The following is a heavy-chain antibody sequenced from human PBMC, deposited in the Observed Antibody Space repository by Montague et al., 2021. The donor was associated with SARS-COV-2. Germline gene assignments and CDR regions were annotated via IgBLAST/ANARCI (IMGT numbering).Heavy chain of an antibody. CDR2: IYSGGST. Sequence: SLRLSCAASGFTVSSNYMSWVRQAPGKGLEWVSVIYSGGSTYYXXXVXXRFTISRDNSKNTLYLQMNSLRTEDTAVYYCARDLGGGGGYGMDVWGQGTTVTVSS. V-gene: IGHV3-66*01. J-gene: IGHJ6*02. CDR3: ARDLGGGGGYGMDV. D-gene: IGHD2-15*01. CDR1: GFTVSSNY.